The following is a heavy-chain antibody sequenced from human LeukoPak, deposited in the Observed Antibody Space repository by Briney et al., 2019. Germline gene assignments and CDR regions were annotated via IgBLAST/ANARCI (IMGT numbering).Heavy chain of an antibody. CDR1: GGSLSIYY. CDR2: IYTSGST. V-gene: IGHV4-4*07. CDR3: ARGSSSGWYEGAFDI. Sequence: SETLSLTCTLSGGSLSIYYWIWIRQPAGKGLEWIGRIYTSGSTNYNPSLKSRVTMSIDTSKNQFSLKLSSMTAAGTAVYYCARGSSSGWYEGAFDIWGQGTMVTVSS. D-gene: IGHD6-19*01. J-gene: IGHJ3*02.